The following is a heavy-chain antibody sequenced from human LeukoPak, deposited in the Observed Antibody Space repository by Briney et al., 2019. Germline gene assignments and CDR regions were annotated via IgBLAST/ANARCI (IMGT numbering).Heavy chain of an antibody. CDR2: IDLNTGDT. Sequence: AASVKVSCKASGYTFIDYWIHWVRQAPGQGLEWMGRIDLNTGDTTSAQKFQGRVTMTRDTSNSTLYLDLSGLGSDDTAVYYCARDAPHQRFDYWGQGTLVTVSS. J-gene: IGHJ4*02. CDR3: ARDAPHQRFDY. CDR1: GYTFIDYW. V-gene: IGHV1-2*02.